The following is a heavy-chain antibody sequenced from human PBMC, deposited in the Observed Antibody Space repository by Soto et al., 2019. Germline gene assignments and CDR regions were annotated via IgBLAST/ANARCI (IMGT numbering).Heavy chain of an antibody. J-gene: IGHJ4*01. CDR2: IKSKTAGGTT. D-gene: IGHD6-6*01. CDR3: XXXSXXXXIAXRLDY. V-gene: IGHV3-15*07. Sequence: GLEWVGRIKSKTAGGTTDYAAPVKGRFAISRDDSKNIVYMQMNSLKTEDTAVEXXXXXSXXXXIAXRLDYWGHGTRVTVSS.